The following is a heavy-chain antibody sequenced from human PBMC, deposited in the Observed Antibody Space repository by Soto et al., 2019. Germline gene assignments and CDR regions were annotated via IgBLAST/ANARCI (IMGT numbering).Heavy chain of an antibody. D-gene: IGHD6-19*01. CDR2: IWYDGSNK. Sequence: QVPLVESGGGVGQTGRSLRLSCAASGFTFISSGMHWVRQATGKGLEWVAVIWYDGSNKYYADYVKGRFTISRDNSKNTLYLPMNSLRAEDTAVYYWARDSYSSGWYPEYWGQGTLVTVSS. CDR1: GFTFISSG. V-gene: IGHV3-33*01. CDR3: ARDSYSSGWYPEY. J-gene: IGHJ4*02.